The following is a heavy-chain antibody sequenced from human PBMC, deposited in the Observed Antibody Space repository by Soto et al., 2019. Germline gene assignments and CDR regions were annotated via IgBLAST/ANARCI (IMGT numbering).Heavy chain of an antibody. CDR2: INPSSGAT. D-gene: IGHD1-1*01. J-gene: IGHJ6*02. V-gene: IGHV1-46*01. CDR3: ASRVLSDMDV. CDR1: GDTFTSEF. Sequence: QEQLVQSGAEVKEPGASLKVSCKASGDTFTSEFIHWVRQAPGQGLEWMGRINPSSGATLNAQKFQGRLTLTKDTSTRTVYMDLNSLKSEDSAVYYCASRVLSDMDVWGQGTTVTVSS.